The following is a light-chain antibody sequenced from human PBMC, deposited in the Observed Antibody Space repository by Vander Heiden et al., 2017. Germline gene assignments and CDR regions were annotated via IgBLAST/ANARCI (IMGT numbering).Light chain of an antibody. CDR2: KVS. V-gene: IGKV2-30*01. CDR1: QSLVYRNGNTY. J-gene: IGKJ4*01. Sequence: DVVMTQSPVSLPVTLGQPASISCRSSQSLVYRNGNTYLTWFQQRPGQSPRRLIFKVSDRDSGVPDRFSGSGSDTDFTLKISRVEAEDVGVYYCRQGKHWPLTFGGGTKVEI. CDR3: RQGKHWPLT.